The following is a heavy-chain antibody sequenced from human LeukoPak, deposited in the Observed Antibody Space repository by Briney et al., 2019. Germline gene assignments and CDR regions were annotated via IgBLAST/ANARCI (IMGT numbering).Heavy chain of an antibody. V-gene: IGHV3-23*01. CDR3: AKGQADYGDYPEPGANYYYYMDV. CDR1: GFTFSSYA. Sequence: GGSLRLSCAASGFTFSSYAMSWVRQAPGKGLEWVSAISGSGGSTYYADSVKGRLTISRDNSKNTLYLQMNSLRAEDTAVYYCAKGQADYGDYPEPGANYYYYMDVWGKGTTVTISS. D-gene: IGHD4-17*01. CDR2: ISGSGGST. J-gene: IGHJ6*03.